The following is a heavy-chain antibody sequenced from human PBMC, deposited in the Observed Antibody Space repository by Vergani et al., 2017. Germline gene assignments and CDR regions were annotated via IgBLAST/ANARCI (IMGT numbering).Heavy chain of an antibody. CDR3: ARDRGNSGDYNFDY. J-gene: IGHJ4*02. CDR1: GYIFRNYG. V-gene: IGHV1-18*04. D-gene: IGHD1-26*01. Sequence: QVQLVQSGAEVKKPGASVKVSCEGSGYIFRNYGISWVRQAPGEALEWLGWSSVYNGETKFAQKLQGRVTLTRDTSPDTAYMEMGSLRSGDTAVYYCARDRGNSGDYNFDYWGQGTLVTVSS. CDR2: SSVYNGET.